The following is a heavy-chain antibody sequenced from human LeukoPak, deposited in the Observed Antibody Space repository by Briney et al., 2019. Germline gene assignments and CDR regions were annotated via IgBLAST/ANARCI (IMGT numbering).Heavy chain of an antibody. CDR1: GGSISSYY. D-gene: IGHD1-26*01. CDR2: IYYSGST. CDR3: ARDRVGATTSGRYYYYMDV. V-gene: IGHV4-59*12. Sequence: PSETLSLTCTVSGGSISSYYWSWIRQPPGKGLEWIGYIYYSGSTTYNPSLKSRVTISVDTSKNQFSLKLSSVTAADTAVYYCARDRVGATTSGRYYYYMDVWGKGTTVTVSS. J-gene: IGHJ6*03.